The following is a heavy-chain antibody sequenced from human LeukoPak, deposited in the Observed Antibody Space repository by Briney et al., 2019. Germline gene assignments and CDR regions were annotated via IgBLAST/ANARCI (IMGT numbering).Heavy chain of an antibody. J-gene: IGHJ4*02. CDR3: AKDDGCCSSTSCYSIDY. CDR2: ISGSGGST. V-gene: IGHV3-23*01. CDR1: GFTFSSYA. D-gene: IGHD2-2*03. Sequence: GGSLRLSCAASGFTFSSYAMSWVRQAPGKGLEWVSAISGSGGSTYYADSVKGRFTISRDNSKNTLYLQMNSLRAEDTAVYYCAKDDGCCSSTSCYSIDYWGQGTLVTVSS.